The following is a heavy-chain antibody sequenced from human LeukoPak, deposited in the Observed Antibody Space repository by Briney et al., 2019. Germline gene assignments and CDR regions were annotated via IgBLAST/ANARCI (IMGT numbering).Heavy chain of an antibody. CDR1: GGSISSSNW. CDR2: IYHSGST. J-gene: IGHJ4*02. CDR3: ARRASLCFRGHCSRIDY. V-gene: IGHV4-4*02. Sequence: SSETLSLTCAVSGGSISSSNWWSWIRQPPGKGLEWIGEIYHSGSTNYNPSLKSRVTISVDKSKTQFSLKLSSVTAADTAVYYCARRASLCFRGHCSRIDYWGQGTLVTVSS. D-gene: IGHD2-2*01.